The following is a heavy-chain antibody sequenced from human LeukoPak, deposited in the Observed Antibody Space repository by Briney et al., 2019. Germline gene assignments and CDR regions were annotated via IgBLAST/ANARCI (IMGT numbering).Heavy chain of an antibody. CDR1: GGSISSGDYY. Sequence: SQTLSLTCTVSGGSISSGDYYWSWIRQPAGKGLEWIGRIYTSGSTNYNPSLKSRVTISVDTSKNQFSLKLSSVTAADTAVYYCARGSPRGYFDYWGQGTLVTVSS. CDR3: ARGSPRGYFDY. D-gene: IGHD1-26*01. V-gene: IGHV4-61*02. J-gene: IGHJ4*02. CDR2: IYTSGST.